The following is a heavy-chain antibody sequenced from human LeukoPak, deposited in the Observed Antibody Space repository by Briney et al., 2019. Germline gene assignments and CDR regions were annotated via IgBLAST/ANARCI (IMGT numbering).Heavy chain of an antibody. J-gene: IGHJ4*02. CDR1: GGTFSSYA. CDR3: AISGPTIFGVVHHPHY. V-gene: IGHV1-69*05. CDR2: IIPIFGTA. D-gene: IGHD3-3*01. Sequence: SVKVSCKASGGTFSSYAISWVRQAPGQGLEWMGGIIPIFGTANYAQKFQGRVTITTDESTSTAYMELSSLRSEDTAVYYCAISGPTIFGVVHHPHYWGQGTLVTVSS.